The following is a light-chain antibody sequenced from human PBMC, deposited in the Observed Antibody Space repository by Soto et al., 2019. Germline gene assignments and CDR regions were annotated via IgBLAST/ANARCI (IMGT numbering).Light chain of an antibody. CDR2: EVS. Sequence: QSVLTQPPSASGSPGQSFTITCSGTSSDVGEENYVSWYQQHPGKVPKLILYEVSKRPSGVPDRFSGSRSGNTASLTVSGLQADDEADYYCSSFAGSPVVFGGGTKLTVL. J-gene: IGLJ2*01. CDR3: SSFAGSPVV. CDR1: SSDVGEENY. V-gene: IGLV2-8*01.